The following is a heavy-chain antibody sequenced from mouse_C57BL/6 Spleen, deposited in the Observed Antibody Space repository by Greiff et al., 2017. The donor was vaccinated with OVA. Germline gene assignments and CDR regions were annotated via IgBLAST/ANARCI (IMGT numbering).Heavy chain of an antibody. CDR1: GFTFSSYA. CDR2: ISDGGSYT. D-gene: IGHD2-3*01. V-gene: IGHV5-4*01. CDR3: ARDPDGYYILWYFDV. J-gene: IGHJ1*03. Sequence: EVKLMESGGGLVKPGGSLKLSCAASGFTFSSYAMSWVRQTPEKRLEWVATISDGGSYTYYPDNVKGRFTISRDNAKNNLYLQMSHLKSEDTAMYYCARDPDGYYILWYFDVWGTGTTVTVSS.